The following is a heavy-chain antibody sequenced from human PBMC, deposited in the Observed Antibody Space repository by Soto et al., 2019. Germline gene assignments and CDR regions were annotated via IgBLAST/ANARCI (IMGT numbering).Heavy chain of an antibody. V-gene: IGHV1-18*01. Sequence: ASVKVSCKASGYTFFTYDISWVRQAPGQGLEWMGWISTYSGDTKYAQKFQGRVTMTTDTSTTTAYLELRSLRSDDTAVYYCARHHGPTTSENWFDPWGQGTLGTVPQ. J-gene: IGHJ5*02. CDR1: GYTFFTYD. D-gene: IGHD5-12*01. CDR2: ISTYSGDT. CDR3: ARHHGPTTSENWFDP.